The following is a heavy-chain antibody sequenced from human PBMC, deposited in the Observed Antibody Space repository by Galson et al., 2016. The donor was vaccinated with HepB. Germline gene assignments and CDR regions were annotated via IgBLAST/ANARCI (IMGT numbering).Heavy chain of an antibody. CDR3: ARAYCGGYCPRDY. CDR2: IHQDGNEK. D-gene: IGHD2-21*02. CDR1: GFAFNSYW. Sequence: SLRLSCAASGFAFNSYWMNWVRQAPGKGLEWVANIHQDGNEKNYMDSVKGRFTISRDNAKNSVFLQMNDLRAGDTAIYYCARAYCGGYCPRDYWGPGTLVTVSP. V-gene: IGHV3-7*03. J-gene: IGHJ4*02.